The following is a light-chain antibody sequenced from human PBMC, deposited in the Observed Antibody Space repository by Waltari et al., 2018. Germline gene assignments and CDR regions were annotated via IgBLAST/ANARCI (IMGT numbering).Light chain of an antibody. Sequence: VLTQSPATLSVSPGCRATLSCRSSQSVSTQSASYQPKPGQAPRLLIYGASTRATGIPARFSGSGSATEFTLTITSLQSEDFAVYYCQQYNHWPFTFGPGTKVDVK. CDR1: QSVSTQ. J-gene: IGKJ3*01. V-gene: IGKV3-15*01. CDR2: GAS. CDR3: QQYNHWPFT.